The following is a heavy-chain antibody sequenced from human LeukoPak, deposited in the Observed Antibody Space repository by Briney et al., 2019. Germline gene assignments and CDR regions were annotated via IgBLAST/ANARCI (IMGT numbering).Heavy chain of an antibody. CDR3: ARGTIAAGYLDY. J-gene: IGHJ4*02. V-gene: IGHV4-30-4*01. CDR1: GGSISSGDYY. Sequence: PSETLSLTCTVSGGSISSGDYYWSWIRQPPGKGLEWIGYIYYSGSTYYNPSLKSRVTISVDTSKNQFSLKLSSVTAADTAVYYCARGTIAAGYLDYWGQRTLVTVSS. CDR2: IYYSGST. D-gene: IGHD6-13*01.